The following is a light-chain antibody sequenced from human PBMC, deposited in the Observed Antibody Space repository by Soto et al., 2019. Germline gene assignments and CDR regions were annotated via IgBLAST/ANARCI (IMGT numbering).Light chain of an antibody. V-gene: IGKV3-11*01. J-gene: IGKJ4*01. CDR2: DAS. Sequence: EIVLTQSPATLSLSPGERATLSCRASQSVTSYLAWYQQRPGQAPRLLINDASRRATGIPDRFTGSGSGTDFTLTISRLEPEDFAVYYCQQYNSWPLTFGGGTKVDIK. CDR1: QSVTSY. CDR3: QQYNSWPLT.